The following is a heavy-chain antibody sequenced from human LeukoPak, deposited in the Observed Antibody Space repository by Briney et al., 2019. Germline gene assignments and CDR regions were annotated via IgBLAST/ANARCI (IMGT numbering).Heavy chain of an antibody. CDR2: IYYSGST. D-gene: IGHD6-13*01. CDR3: ARLSVAAREYFQH. V-gene: IGHV4-39*01. Sequence: PSETLSLTCTVSGGSISSSSYYWGWIRQPPGKGLEWIGSIYYSGSTYYNPSLESRVTISVDTSKNQFSLKLSSVTAADTAVYYCARLSVAAREYFQHWGQGTLVTVSS. J-gene: IGHJ1*01. CDR1: GGSISSSSYY.